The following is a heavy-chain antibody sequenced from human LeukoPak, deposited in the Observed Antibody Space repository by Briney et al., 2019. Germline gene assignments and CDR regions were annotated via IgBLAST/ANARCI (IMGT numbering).Heavy chain of an antibody. D-gene: IGHD6-19*01. CDR1: GDSINSLDL. CDR2: MYLSGTT. V-gene: IGHV4-4*02. CDR3: ASSIPIGWSPNTY. Sequence: PSGTLSLTCTVSGDSINSLDLWSWVRQPPGKGLEWIGEMYLSGTTHSNPSVKSRVTISIDKSKNQFFLNLSSVTAADTAVYYCASSIPIGWSPNTYWGQGILVIVSS. J-gene: IGHJ4*02.